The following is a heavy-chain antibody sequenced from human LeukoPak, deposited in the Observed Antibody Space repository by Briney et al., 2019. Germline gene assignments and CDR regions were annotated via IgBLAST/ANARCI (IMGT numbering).Heavy chain of an antibody. V-gene: IGHV4-34*01. J-gene: IGHJ6*04. Sequence: SETLSLTCAVYGGSFSGYYWSWIRQPPGKGLEWIGEINHSGSTNYNPSLKSRVTISVDTSKNQFSLKLSSVTAADTAVYYCARGPRGMDVWGKGITVTVSS. CDR3: ARGPRGMDV. CDR2: INHSGST. CDR1: GGSFSGYY.